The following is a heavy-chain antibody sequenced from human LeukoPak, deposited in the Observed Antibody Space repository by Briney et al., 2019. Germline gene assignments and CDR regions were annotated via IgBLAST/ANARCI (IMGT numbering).Heavy chain of an antibody. CDR1: GGSISSYY. V-gene: IGHV4-4*08. J-gene: IGHJ2*01. Sequence: SETLSLTCTVSGGSISSYYWSWIRQPPGKGLEWIGYISPSGSTNYNPSLESRVTISVDTSKRHISLRLSSVTAADTAVYYCATDYGGNSDLYFDLWGRGTLVTVSS. D-gene: IGHD4-23*01. CDR3: ATDYGGNSDLYFDL. CDR2: ISPSGST.